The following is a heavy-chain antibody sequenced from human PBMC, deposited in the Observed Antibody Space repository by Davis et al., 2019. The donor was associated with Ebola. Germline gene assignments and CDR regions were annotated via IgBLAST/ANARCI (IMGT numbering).Heavy chain of an antibody. J-gene: IGHJ6*02. V-gene: IGHV3-74*01. D-gene: IGHD3-3*01. CDR3: ARDLVRFLEPNEGHYYYGMDV. CDR2: INRDESGT. Sequence: PGGSLRLSCAASGFTFSNYWMHWVRQAPGKGLVWVSRINRDESGTTYADSVKGRFTISRDNAKNTLYLQMNSLRAEDTAVYYCARDLVRFLEPNEGHYYYGMDVWGQGTTVTVSS. CDR1: GFTFSNYW.